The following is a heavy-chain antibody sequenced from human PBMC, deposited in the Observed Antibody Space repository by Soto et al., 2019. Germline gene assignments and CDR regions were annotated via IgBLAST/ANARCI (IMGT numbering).Heavy chain of an antibody. CDR2: INTGNGNT. CDR1: GYTFTPYA. J-gene: IGHJ6*02. Sequence: ASVKVSCKASGYTFTPYAMHWVRQAPGQRLEWMGWINTGNGNTKYSQKFQGRVTITRDTAASAVYMELSSLRSEDTAVYYCSIDLAFETLRFLEWLPTPFYGMDVWGQGTTVTVSS. CDR3: SIDLAFETLRFLEWLPTPFYGMDV. D-gene: IGHD3-3*01. V-gene: IGHV1-3*04.